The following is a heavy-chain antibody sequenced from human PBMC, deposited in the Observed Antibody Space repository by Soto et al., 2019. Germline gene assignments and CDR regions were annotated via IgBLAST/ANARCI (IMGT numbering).Heavy chain of an antibody. J-gene: IGHJ6*03. CDR1: GGSISSYY. CDR2: IYYSGST. D-gene: IGHD4-4*01. V-gene: IGHV4-59*01. Sequence: SETLSLTCTVSGGSISSYYWSWIRQPPGKGLEWIGYIYYSGSTNYNPSLKSRVTISVDTSKNQFSLKLSSVTAADTAVYYCARLKNSNPYYYYYYMDVWGKGTTVTVSS. CDR3: ARLKNSNPYYYYYYMDV.